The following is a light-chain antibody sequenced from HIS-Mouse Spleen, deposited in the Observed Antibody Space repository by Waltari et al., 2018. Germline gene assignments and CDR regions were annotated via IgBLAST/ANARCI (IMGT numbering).Light chain of an antibody. V-gene: IGKV1-39*01. Sequence: DIQLTQSPSSLSASVGDRVTIPCQASQSISSYLNWYQQKPGKAPKLLIYAASSLQSGVPSRFSGSGSGTDFTLTISSLQPEDFATYYCQQSYSTPITFGQGTRLEIK. J-gene: IGKJ5*01. CDR3: QQSYSTPIT. CDR2: AAS. CDR1: QSISSY.